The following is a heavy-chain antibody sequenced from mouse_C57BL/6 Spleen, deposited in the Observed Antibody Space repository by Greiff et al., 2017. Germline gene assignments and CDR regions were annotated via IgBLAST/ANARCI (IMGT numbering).Heavy chain of an antibody. CDR3: ARDDYDVAFDY. J-gene: IGHJ2*01. V-gene: IGHV1-7*01. Sequence: VQVVESGAELAKPGASVKLSCKASGYTFTSYWMHWVKQRPGQGLEWIGYINPSSGYTKYNQKFKDKATLTADKSSSTAYMQLSSLTYEDSAVYYCARDDYDVAFDYWGQGTTLTVSS. CDR1: GYTFTSYW. CDR2: INPSSGYT. D-gene: IGHD2-4*01.